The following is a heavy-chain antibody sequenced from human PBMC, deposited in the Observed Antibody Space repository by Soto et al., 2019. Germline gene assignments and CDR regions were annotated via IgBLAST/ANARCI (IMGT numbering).Heavy chain of an antibody. CDR2: ISYDGSNK. Sequence: GGSLRLSCAASGFTFSSYGMHWVRQAPGKGLEWVAVISYDGSNKYYADSVKGRFTISRDNSKNTLYLQMNSLRAEDTAVYYCAKDRGVVATYYYYGMDVWGQGATVTVSS. CDR1: GFTFSSYG. D-gene: IGHD3-10*01. V-gene: IGHV3-30*18. CDR3: AKDRGVVATYYYYGMDV. J-gene: IGHJ6*02.